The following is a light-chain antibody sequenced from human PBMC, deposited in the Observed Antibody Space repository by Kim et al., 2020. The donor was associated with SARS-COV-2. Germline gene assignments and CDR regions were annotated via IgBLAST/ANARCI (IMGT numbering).Light chain of an antibody. Sequence: SESPGQTASITCSGEKLGDKYACWYQQKPGQSPVLVIYQDSKRPSGIPERFSGSNSGNKATLTISGTQAMDEADYYCQAWDSSTVVFGGGTQLTVL. CDR3: QAWDSSTVV. V-gene: IGLV3-1*01. CDR1: KLGDKY. J-gene: IGLJ2*01. CDR2: QDS.